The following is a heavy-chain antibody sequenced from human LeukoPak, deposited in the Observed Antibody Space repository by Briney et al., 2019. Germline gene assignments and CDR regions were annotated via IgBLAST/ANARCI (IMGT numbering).Heavy chain of an antibody. D-gene: IGHD3-3*01. V-gene: IGHV4-34*01. J-gene: IGHJ4*02. CDR1: GGSFSGYY. CDR2: INHSGST. Sequence: SETLSLTCAVYGGSFSGYYWSWIRQPPGKGLEWIGEINHSGSTNYNPSLKSRVTISVDTSKNQFSLKLSSVTAADTAVYYCARAIRPKTIFGGYFDYWGQGTLVTVSP. CDR3: ARAIRPKTIFGGYFDY.